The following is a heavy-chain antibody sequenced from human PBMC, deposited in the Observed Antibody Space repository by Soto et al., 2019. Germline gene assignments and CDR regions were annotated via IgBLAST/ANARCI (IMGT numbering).Heavy chain of an antibody. V-gene: IGHV3-30*18. CDR2: ISYDGSNK. Sequence: QVQLVESGGAVVQPGKSLRLSCAASGFTFNTYGMYWVRQAPGKGLEWVAAISYDGSNKYHVDSVKGRFTISRDNSKNTLYLQMNSLRVEDTAVYYCAKDIVRYTYGACDYWGQGALVTVSS. D-gene: IGHD5-18*01. CDR3: AKDIVRYTYGACDY. J-gene: IGHJ4*02. CDR1: GFTFNTYG.